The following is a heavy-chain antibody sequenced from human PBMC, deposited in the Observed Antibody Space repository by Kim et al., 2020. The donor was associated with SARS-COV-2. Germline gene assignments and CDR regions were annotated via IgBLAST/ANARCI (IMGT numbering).Heavy chain of an antibody. Sequence: ASVKVSCRASGYTFTNYAMHWVRQAPGQRLEWMGWINAGNGNTKYSQKFQGRVTITRDTSAITAYMELSSLRSEDTAVYYCARSAFWEFDYWGQGTQVTVSS. D-gene: IGHD1-26*01. CDR2: INAGNGNT. CDR3: ARSAFWEFDY. J-gene: IGHJ4*02. CDR1: GYTFTNYA. V-gene: IGHV1-3*01.